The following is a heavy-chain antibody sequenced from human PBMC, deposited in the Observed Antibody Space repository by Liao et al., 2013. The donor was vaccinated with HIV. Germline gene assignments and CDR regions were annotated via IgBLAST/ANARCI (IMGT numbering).Heavy chain of an antibody. D-gene: IGHD5-24*01. Sequence: QVQLQESGPGLVKPSQTLSLTCAVSGGSISSGDHYWSWIRQSPGRPEWVGFVFYSGSPYYNPSLKSRVTISVDTSKNQFSLKLNSVTAADTAVYYCAGYNYGHDAFDVWGQGTMVAVSS. CDR2: VFYSGSP. CDR3: AGYNYGHDAFDV. V-gene: IGHV4-30-4*08. CDR1: GGSISSGDHY. J-gene: IGHJ3*01.